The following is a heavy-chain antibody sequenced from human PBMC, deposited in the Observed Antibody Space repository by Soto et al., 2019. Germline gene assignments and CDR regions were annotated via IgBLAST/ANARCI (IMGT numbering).Heavy chain of an antibody. CDR2: INHSGST. V-gene: IGHV4-34*01. D-gene: IGHD3-3*01. J-gene: IGHJ4*02. Sequence: SETLSLTCAVYGGSFSGYYWSWIRQPPGKGLEWIGEINHSGSTDYNPSLKSRVTILVDTSKNQFSLKLSSVTAADTAVYYCARVRDYDFWSGYFDYWGQGTLVTVSS. CDR3: ARVRDYDFWSGYFDY. CDR1: GGSFSGYY.